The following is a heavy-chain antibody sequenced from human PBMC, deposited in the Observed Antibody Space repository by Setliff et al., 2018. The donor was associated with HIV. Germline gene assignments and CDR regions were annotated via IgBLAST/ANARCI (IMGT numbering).Heavy chain of an antibody. J-gene: IGHJ4*02. CDR3: MRAEITMFLNPPAFW. CDR2: IWHDGSNK. CDR1: GFTFSSYG. V-gene: IGHV3-33*01. Sequence: PGWSLRLSCAASGFTFSSYGMHWVRQAPGKGLEWVAVIWHDGSNKFYADPVKGRFTISRDNSKNTVYLEIHSLRAEDTAVYYCMRAEITMFLNPPAFWWGQGTLVTVSS. D-gene: IGHD3-10*02.